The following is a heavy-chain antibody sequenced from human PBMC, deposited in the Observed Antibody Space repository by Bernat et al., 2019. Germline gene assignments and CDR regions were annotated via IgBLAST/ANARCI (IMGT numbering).Heavy chain of an antibody. CDR3: AKRQAVAGKYYFDY. V-gene: IGHV3-30*02. Sequence: QVQLVESGGGVVQPGGSLRLSCAASGFTFSSYGMHWVRQAPGKGLEWVAFIRYDGSNKYYADSVKGRFTISRDNSKNTLYLQMNSLRAEDTAVYYCAKRQAVAGKYYFDYWGQGTLVTVSS. CDR2: IRYDGSNK. J-gene: IGHJ4*02. D-gene: IGHD6-19*01. CDR1: GFTFSSYG.